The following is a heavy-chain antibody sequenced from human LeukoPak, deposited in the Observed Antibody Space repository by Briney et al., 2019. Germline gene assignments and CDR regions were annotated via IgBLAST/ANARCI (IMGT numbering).Heavy chain of an antibody. D-gene: IGHD2-21*02. CDR3: AKGCDLEY. CDR1: GFTFSSFA. CDR2: ISGSGGST. J-gene: IGHJ4*02. Sequence: PGGSLRLSCAASGFTFSSFAMSWVRQAPGKGLEWVSAISGSGGSTFFAASVRGRFTISRENSKNTFYLQMNSLRAEDTAVYYCAKGCDLEYWGQGILVTVSS. V-gene: IGHV3-23*01.